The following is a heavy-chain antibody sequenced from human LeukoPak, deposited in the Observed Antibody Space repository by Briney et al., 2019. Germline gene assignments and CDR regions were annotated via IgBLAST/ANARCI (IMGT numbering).Heavy chain of an antibody. D-gene: IGHD5-12*01. CDR2: IYYDGTN. CDR3: ARSRSRGYSGDFDY. J-gene: IGHJ4*02. Sequence: SETLSLTCSVSGRSISSYYWSWVRQPPGKGMEWVGYIYYDGTNNYNPSLKTGITISADTSNNQFSLKLSSVTAADTAMYYCARSRSRGYSGDFDYWGQGTLVTVSS. CDR1: GRSISSYY. V-gene: IGHV4-59*01.